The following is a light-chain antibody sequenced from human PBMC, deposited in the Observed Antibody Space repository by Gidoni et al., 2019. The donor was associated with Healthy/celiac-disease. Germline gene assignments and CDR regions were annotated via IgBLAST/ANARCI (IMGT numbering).Light chain of an antibody. CDR3: QQYGSSLMYT. CDR1: QSVSSSY. Sequence: IVFTQSTGTLSLSPGERATLSCRASQSVSSSYLAWYQQKPGQAPSLLIDGASSRATAIPDRFSGSGSGTDFTLTSSRLEPEDVAVYYCQQYGSSLMYTFGQGTKLEIK. V-gene: IGKV3-20*01. CDR2: GAS. J-gene: IGKJ2*01.